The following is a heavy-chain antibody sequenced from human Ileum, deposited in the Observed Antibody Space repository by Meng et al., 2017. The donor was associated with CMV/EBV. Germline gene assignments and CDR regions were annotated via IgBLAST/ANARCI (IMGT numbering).Heavy chain of an antibody. Sequence: GGSLRLSCVASGFTFSNYALGWVRRAPGKGLEWVSGFSYSGGRTYYADPVKGRFTISRVNSKSTLYLQMDSLRAEDTAIYYCVKGYGMDVWGQGTMVTVSS. CDR1: GFTFSNYA. CDR3: VKGYGMDV. V-gene: IGHV3-23*01. CDR2: FSYSGGRT. J-gene: IGHJ6*02.